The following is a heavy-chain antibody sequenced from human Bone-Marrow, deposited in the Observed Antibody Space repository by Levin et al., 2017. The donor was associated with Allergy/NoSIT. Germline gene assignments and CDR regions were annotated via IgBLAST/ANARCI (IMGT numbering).Heavy chain of an antibody. Sequence: SQTLSLTCTVSGGSISSTYWSWIRQPPGKGLEWIGYIYYSGSANYNPSLKSRVTISLDTSKNQFSLKLSSVTAADTAVYYCASYGYSYAIAEYFHHWGQGTLVTVSS. J-gene: IGHJ1*01. CDR2: IYYSGSA. CDR3: ASYGYSYAIAEYFHH. CDR1: GGSISSTY. D-gene: IGHD5-18*01. V-gene: IGHV4-59*01.